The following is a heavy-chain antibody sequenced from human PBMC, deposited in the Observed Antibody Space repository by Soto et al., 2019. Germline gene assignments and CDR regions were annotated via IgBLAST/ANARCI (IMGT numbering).Heavy chain of an antibody. CDR3: ARAGGFVDY. J-gene: IGHJ4*02. CDR2: IYYSGSI. CDR1: GGSISSSSYY. Sequence: SETLSLTCSVSGGSISSSSYYWGWIRQPPGKGLEWIGSIYYSGSIYYIPSLKSRVTISRDNAKNTLYLQMNSLRAEDTAVYYCARAGGFVDYWGQGTLVTVSS. V-gene: IGHV4-39*01. D-gene: IGHD1-26*01.